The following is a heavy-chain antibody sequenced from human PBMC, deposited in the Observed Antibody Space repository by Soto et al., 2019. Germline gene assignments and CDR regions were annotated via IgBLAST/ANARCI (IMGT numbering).Heavy chain of an antibody. D-gene: IGHD3-10*01. CDR3: ARAHGSGWGAFDI. CDR2: IYHSGST. J-gene: IGHJ3*02. CDR1: VGSISSGGYS. V-gene: IGHV4-30-2*01. Sequence: SDTLSLTCAASVGSISSGGYSWSWIRQPPGKGLEWIGYIYHSGSTYYNPSLKSRVTISVDRSKNQFSLKLSSVTAADTAVYYCARAHGSGWGAFDIWGQGTMVT.